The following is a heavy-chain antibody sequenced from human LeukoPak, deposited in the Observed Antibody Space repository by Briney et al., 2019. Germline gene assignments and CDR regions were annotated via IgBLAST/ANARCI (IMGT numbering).Heavy chain of an antibody. CDR1: GFTVSSNY. CDR2: IYSGGST. D-gene: IGHD3-22*01. Sequence: GGSLRLSCAVSGFTVSSNYMSWVRQAPGKGLEWVSVIYSGGSTYYADSVKGRFTISRDNSKNTLYLQMNSLRAEDTPVYFCVRTIAASGLNCYESSDYDYWGQGTLVTVS. V-gene: IGHV3-53*01. CDR3: VRTIAASGLNCYESSDYDY. J-gene: IGHJ4*02.